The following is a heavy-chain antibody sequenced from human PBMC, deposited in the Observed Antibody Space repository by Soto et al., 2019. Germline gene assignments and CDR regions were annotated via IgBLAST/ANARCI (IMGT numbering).Heavy chain of an antibody. CDR3: AGIVQPRYYYGMDV. CDR2: IIPIFGTA. D-gene: IGHD3-22*01. Sequence: QVQLVQSGAEVKKPGSSVKVSCKASGGTFSSYAISWVRQAPVQGLEWMGGIIPIFGTANYAQKFQGRGTITADESTSTAYMELSSLRSEDTAVSYCAGIVQPRYYYGMDVWGQGTTVTVSS. CDR1: GGTFSSYA. V-gene: IGHV1-69*12. J-gene: IGHJ6*02.